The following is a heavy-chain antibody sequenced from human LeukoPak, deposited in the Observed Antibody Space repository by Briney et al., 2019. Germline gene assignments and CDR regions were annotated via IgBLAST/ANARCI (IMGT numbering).Heavy chain of an antibody. CDR3: ARDQGNGYLGDY. V-gene: IGHV1-18*01. J-gene: IGHJ4*02. D-gene: IGHD3-22*01. CDR2: ISAYNGDT. Sequence: GASVKVSCKASGYTFIRYGFSWVRQAPGQGLEWMGWISAYNGDTNYAQKVQGRVTMTTDTSTTTAYMELRSLRSDDAAVYYCARDQGNGYLGDYWGQGTLVSVSS. CDR1: GYTFIRYG.